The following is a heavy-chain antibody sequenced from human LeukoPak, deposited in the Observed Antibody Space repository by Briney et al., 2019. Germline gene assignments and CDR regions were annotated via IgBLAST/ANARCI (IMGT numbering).Heavy chain of an antibody. V-gene: IGHV3-23*01. Sequence: GGSLRLSCAASGFTFSSHAMSWVRQAPGKGLEWVSAISGSGGSTYYADSVKGRFTISRDNSKNTLYLQMNSLRAEDTAVYYCAKLAYCGGDCYSGLYYYYGMDVWGQGTTVTVSS. D-gene: IGHD2-21*02. CDR3: AKLAYCGGDCYSGLYYYYGMDV. CDR1: GFTFSSHA. J-gene: IGHJ6*02. CDR2: ISGSGGST.